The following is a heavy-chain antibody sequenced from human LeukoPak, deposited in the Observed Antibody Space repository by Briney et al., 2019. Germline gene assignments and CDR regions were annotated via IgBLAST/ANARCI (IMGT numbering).Heavy chain of an antibody. CDR1: GGSFSGYY. D-gene: IGHD2-2*01. V-gene: IGHV4-34*01. Sequence: SETLSLTCAVYGGSFSGYYWSWIRQPPGKGLEWIGEINHSGSTNYNPSLESRVTISVDTSKNQFSLKLSSVTAADTAVYYCARGRAYCSSTSCYQGDFDYWGQGTLVTVSS. CDR2: INHSGST. J-gene: IGHJ4*02. CDR3: ARGRAYCSSTSCYQGDFDY.